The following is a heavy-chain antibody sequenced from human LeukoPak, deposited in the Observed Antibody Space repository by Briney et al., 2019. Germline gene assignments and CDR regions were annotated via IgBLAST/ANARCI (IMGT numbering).Heavy chain of an antibody. CDR3: ATRDGSPGY. J-gene: IGHJ4*02. CDR1: GFTFKNNW. Sequence: PGGSLRLSCAASGFTFKNNWMAWVRQAPGKGLEWVANIKQDGSEKYYVDSVKGRFTISRDNAKNSLYLQMNNLRAEDTAVYYCATRDGSPGYWGQGTLVSVSS. D-gene: IGHD5-24*01. V-gene: IGHV3-7*01. CDR2: IKQDGSEK.